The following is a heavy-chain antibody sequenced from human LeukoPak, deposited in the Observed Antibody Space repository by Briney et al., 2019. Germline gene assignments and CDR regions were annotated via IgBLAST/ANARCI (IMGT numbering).Heavy chain of an antibody. Sequence: PGGSLRLSCAASGFTVSNNYMNWVRQAPGKGLEWVASIHQHGNEKYFVDSVRGRFTISRDNAKNSLYLQMSSLRAEDTAVYYCATLNGPLFEYWGQGTLVTVSS. J-gene: IGHJ4*02. V-gene: IGHV3-7*01. CDR3: ATLNGPLFEY. CDR2: IHQHGNEK. D-gene: IGHD2-8*01. CDR1: GFTVSNNY.